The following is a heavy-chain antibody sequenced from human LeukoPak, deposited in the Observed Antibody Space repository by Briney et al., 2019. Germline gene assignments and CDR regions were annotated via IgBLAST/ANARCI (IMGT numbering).Heavy chain of an antibody. CDR2: ISTSSSYI. D-gene: IGHD2-15*01. J-gene: IGHJ4*02. V-gene: IGHV3-21*01. CDR1: GFTFSSYN. CDR3: ARDREEYCSGGSCTNFDY. Sequence: GGSLRLTCAASGFTFSSYNMNWVRQAPGKGLEWVSSISTSSSYIYYADSVKGRFTVSRDNARNSLFLQTNSLRAEDTAVYFCARDREEYCSGGSCTNFDYWGQGTLVTVSS.